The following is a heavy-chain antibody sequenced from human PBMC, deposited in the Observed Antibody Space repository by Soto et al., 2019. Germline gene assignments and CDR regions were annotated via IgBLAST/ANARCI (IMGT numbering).Heavy chain of an antibody. CDR2: ISGSGGST. CDR3: AKGGSYYYYGMDV. J-gene: IGHJ6*02. Sequence: LRLSCAASGFTFSSYAMSWVRQAPGKGLEWVSAISGSGGSTYYADSVKGRFTISRDNSKNTLYLQMNSLRAEDTAVYYCAKGGSYYYYGMDVWGQGTTVTVSS. CDR1: GFTFSSYA. V-gene: IGHV3-23*01. D-gene: IGHD3-16*01.